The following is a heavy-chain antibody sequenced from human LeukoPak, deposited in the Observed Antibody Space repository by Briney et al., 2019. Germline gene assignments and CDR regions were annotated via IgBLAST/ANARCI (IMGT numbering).Heavy chain of an antibody. D-gene: IGHD3-22*01. Sequence: GGSLRLSCAASGFTFSSYAMSWVRPAPGKGLEWVSAISGSGGSTYYADSVKGRFTISRDNSKNTLYLQMNSLRAEDTAVYYCARVPFGEYYDSSGYYYEDYWGQGTLVTVSS. CDR2: ISGSGGST. J-gene: IGHJ4*02. V-gene: IGHV3-23*01. CDR3: ARVPFGEYYDSSGYYYEDY. CDR1: GFTFSSYA.